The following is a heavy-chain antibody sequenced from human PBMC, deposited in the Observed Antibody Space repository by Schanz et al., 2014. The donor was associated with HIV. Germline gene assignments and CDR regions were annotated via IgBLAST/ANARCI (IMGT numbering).Heavy chain of an antibody. CDR1: GGTFSNYA. CDR2: IIPIFGTA. Sequence: QVQLVQSGAAVKKPGSSVNVSCKTSGGTFSNYAISWVRQAPGQGLEWMGGIIPIFGTANSAQRFQGRVTITADKSTSTAYMELRSLRSEDTAVYYCAKSRSEDGYRYEGWFDPWGQGTLVTVSS. CDR3: AKSRSEDGYRYEGWFDP. J-gene: IGHJ5*02. D-gene: IGHD5-18*01. V-gene: IGHV1-69*06.